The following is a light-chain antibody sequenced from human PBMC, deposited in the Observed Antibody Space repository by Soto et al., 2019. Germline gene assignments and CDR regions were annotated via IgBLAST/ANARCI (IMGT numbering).Light chain of an antibody. CDR3: QHRKT. J-gene: IGKJ1*01. CDR1: QSLSSNY. CDR2: DAS. V-gene: IGKV3D-20*02. Sequence: EIVLTQSPGTLSLSPGERATLSCRASQSLSSNYLAWYQQKPGQAPRLLIYDASSRATGIPDRFSGSGSGTEFTLTISRLEPEDFAEYYCQHRKTFGQGTKVEVK.